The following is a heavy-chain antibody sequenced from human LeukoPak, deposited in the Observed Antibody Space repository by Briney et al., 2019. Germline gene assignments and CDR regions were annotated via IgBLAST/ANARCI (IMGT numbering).Heavy chain of an antibody. J-gene: IGHJ6*04. CDR2: IYSDGST. CDR1: GFTFSSYG. CDR3: AELGITMIGGV. Sequence: GGSLRLSCAASGFTFSSYGMSWVRQAPGKGLEWVSEIYSDGSTYYAASVKGRFSISRDNAKNSLYLQMNSLRAEDTAVYYCAELGITMIGGVWGKGTTVTISS. D-gene: IGHD3-10*02. V-gene: IGHV3-23*03.